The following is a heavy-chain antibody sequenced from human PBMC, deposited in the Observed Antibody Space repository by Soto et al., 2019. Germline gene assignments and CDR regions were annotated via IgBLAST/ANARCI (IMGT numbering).Heavy chain of an antibody. Sequence: SETLSLTCTVSGGSISSDDYYWSWIRQPPGKGLEWIGYILNSGRTYYNPSLKSRVTISQDTSKNQFSLRLSSVTVADTAVYYCARTVDFWSGYYAYWGQGTPVTVSS. CDR2: ILNSGRT. V-gene: IGHV4-30-4*01. D-gene: IGHD3-3*01. CDR3: ARTVDFWSGYYAY. J-gene: IGHJ1*01. CDR1: GGSISSDDYY.